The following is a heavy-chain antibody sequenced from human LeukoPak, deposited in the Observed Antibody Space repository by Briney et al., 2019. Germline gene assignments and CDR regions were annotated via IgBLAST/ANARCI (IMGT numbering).Heavy chain of an antibody. J-gene: IGHJ4*02. CDR3: ARGEWFGELGIGY. D-gene: IGHD3-10*01. CDR2: ISSSSSYI. V-gene: IGHV3-21*01. Sequence: GGSLRLSCAASGFTFSSYSMNWVRQAPGKGLEWVSSISSSSSYIYYADSVKGRFTISRDNAKNSLYLQMNSLRAEDTAVYYCARGEWFGELGIGYWGQGTLVTVSS. CDR1: GFTFSSYS.